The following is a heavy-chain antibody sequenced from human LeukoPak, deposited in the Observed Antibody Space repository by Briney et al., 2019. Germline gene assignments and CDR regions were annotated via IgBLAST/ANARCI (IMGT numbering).Heavy chain of an antibody. V-gene: IGHV4-59*01. CDR2: IYYSGST. J-gene: IGHJ4*01. CDR3: VREAIATRPWGYFFDF. CDR1: GGSISSYY. Sequence: SETLSLTCTVSGGSISSYYWSWIRQPPGKGLEWIGYIYYSGSTNHNPSFKSRVTISVDTSKNQFSLKLSSVTAADTAVYYCVREAIATRPWGYFFDFWGLGTLVTVSS. D-gene: IGHD6-6*01.